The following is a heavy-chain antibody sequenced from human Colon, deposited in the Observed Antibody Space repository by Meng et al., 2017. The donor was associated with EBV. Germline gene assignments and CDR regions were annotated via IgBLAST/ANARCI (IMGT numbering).Heavy chain of an antibody. Sequence: VHPQQSGPGLVKPSEPLSLTCTVSGTSVAPGRYYWSWIRQPPGKGLEWIAYIYYIGGTNYNPSLKSRLTISLDTSKNQFSLSLRSVTAADTAVYYCARVSSRSFDPWGQGTLVTVSS. CDR2: IYYIGGT. J-gene: IGHJ5*02. CDR3: ARVSSRSFDP. V-gene: IGHV4-61*01. CDR1: GTSVAPGRYY.